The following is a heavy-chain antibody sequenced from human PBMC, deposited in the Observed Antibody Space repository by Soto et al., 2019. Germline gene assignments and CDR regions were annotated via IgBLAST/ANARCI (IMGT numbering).Heavy chain of an antibody. V-gene: IGHV3-30-3*01. J-gene: IGHJ4*01. CDR2: MSYGGTNK. CDR3: ARDPSPYTSGWYGIDF. D-gene: IGHD6-19*01. Sequence: GGSLRLSCTASGFMFSAYAMLWVRQAPGKGLEWVAAMSYGGTNKYYADSLKGRFTISRDNSKNTLFLQMSSLTADDSAVYYCARDPSPYTSGWYGIDFCGPGTMVTVYS. CDR1: GFMFSAYA.